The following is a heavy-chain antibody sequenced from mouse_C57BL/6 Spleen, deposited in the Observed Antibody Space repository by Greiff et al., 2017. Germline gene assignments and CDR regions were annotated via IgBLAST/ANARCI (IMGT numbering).Heavy chain of an antibody. V-gene: IGHV1-7*01. D-gene: IGHD4-1*01. CDR3: ARGLTGYYFDY. CDR1: GYTFTSYW. CDR2: INPSSGYT. Sequence: QVQLQQSGAELAKPGASVKLSCKASGYTFTSYWMHWVKQRPGQGLEWIGYINPSSGYTNYNQKFKDKATLTADKSSSTAYMLLSSLTYEDSADYYCARGLTGYYFDYWGQGTTLTVSS. J-gene: IGHJ2*01.